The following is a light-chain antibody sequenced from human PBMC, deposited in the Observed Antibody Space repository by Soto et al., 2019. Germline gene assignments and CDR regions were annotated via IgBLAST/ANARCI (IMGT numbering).Light chain of an antibody. V-gene: IGKV3-20*01. Sequence: EVVLTQSPGTLSLSPGDRATLSCRASQSVSRNYLAWYPQKPGQTPRLLIFGASNRAADIPARFSASGSGTDFTLTISGLEPDDFAVYYCQQYDFLPLTFGGGTRL. CDR2: GAS. J-gene: IGKJ4*01. CDR3: QQYDFLPLT. CDR1: QSVSRNY.